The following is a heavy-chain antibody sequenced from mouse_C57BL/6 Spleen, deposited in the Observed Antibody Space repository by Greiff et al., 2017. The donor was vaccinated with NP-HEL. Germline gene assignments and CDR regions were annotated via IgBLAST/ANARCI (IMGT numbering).Heavy chain of an antibody. J-gene: IGHJ3*01. CDR1: GYSITSGYY. CDR3: AREGTGTWFAY. V-gene: IGHV3-6*01. D-gene: IGHD4-1*01. Sequence: EVKLLESGPGLVKPSQSLSLTCSVTGYSITSGYYWNWIRQFPGNKLEWMGYISYDGSNNYNPSLKNRISITRDTSKNQFFLKLNSVTTEDTATYYCAREGTGTWFAYWGQGTLVTVSA. CDR2: ISYDGSN.